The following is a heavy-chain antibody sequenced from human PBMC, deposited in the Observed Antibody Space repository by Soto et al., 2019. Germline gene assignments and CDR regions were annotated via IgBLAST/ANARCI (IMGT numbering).Heavy chain of an antibody. CDR3: ARSDGRY. CDR2: IYYSGST. Sequence: SETLSLTCTVSGCSINSYYWSWIRQPPGKGLEWIGYIYYSGSTNYNPSLKSRVTISVDTSKNQFSLKLSSVTAADTAVYYCARSDGRYWGQGTLVTVSS. V-gene: IGHV4-59*01. CDR1: GCSINSYY. J-gene: IGHJ4*02.